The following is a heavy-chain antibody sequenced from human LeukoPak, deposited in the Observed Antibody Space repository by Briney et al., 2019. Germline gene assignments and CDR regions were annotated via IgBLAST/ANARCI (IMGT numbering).Heavy chain of an antibody. J-gene: IGHJ4*02. CDR1: GGSISSYY. CDR3: ARGVGRYAGVDY. Sequence: SETLSLTCTVSGGSISSYYWSWIRQPPGKGLEWIGYIYYSGSTNYNPSLKSRVTISVDTSKNQFSLKLSSVTAADTAVYYCARGVGRYAGVDYWGQRTLVTVSS. CDR2: IYYSGST. D-gene: IGHD6-19*01. V-gene: IGHV4-59*01.